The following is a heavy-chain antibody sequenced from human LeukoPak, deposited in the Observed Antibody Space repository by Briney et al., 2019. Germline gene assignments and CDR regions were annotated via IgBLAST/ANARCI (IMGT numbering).Heavy chain of an antibody. Sequence: GGSLRLTCAGSEFPLRGYDMSWVRRAPGKGLEWVSGISAGGGSTNYADSVKGRFTISNDSSKNTLYLQMNSLRAEDTAVYYCAKVNEYYHDSGGYSNWFDPWGQGTLVTVSS. V-gene: IGHV3-23*01. CDR1: EFPLRGYD. CDR2: ISAGGGST. J-gene: IGHJ5*02. CDR3: AKVNEYYHDSGGYSNWFDP. D-gene: IGHD3-22*01.